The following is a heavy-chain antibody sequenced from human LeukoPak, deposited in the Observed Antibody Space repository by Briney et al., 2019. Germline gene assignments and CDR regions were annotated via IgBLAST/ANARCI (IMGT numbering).Heavy chain of an antibody. D-gene: IGHD2-2*01. CDR2: ISAYSGNT. CDR3: AREPMGPAAPWWYFDY. CDR1: GFTFSSYG. V-gene: IGHV1-18*01. Sequence: GASVKVSCKASGFTFSSYGISWVRQAPGQGLEWMGWISAYSGNTNYAQKLQGRVTMTTDTSTSTAYMELRSLRSDDTAVYYCAREPMGPAAPWWYFDYWGQGTLVTVSS. J-gene: IGHJ4*02.